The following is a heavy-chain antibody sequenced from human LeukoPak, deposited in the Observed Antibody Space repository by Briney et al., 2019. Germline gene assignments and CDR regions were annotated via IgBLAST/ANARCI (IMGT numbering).Heavy chain of an antibody. CDR1: GGTFSSYA. V-gene: IGHV1-69*05. CDR3: ARDFNWFDP. Sequence: SVKVSCKASGGTFSSYAISWVQQAPGQGLEWMGGIIPIFGTANYAQKFQGRVTITTDESTSTAYMELSSLRSEDTAIYYCARDFNWFDPWGQGTLVAVSS. CDR2: IIPIFGTA. J-gene: IGHJ5*02.